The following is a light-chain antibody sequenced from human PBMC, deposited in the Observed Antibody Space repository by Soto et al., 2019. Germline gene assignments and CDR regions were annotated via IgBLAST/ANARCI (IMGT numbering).Light chain of an antibody. CDR2: AAS. CDR1: QGVSNY. V-gene: IGKV1-39*01. J-gene: IGKJ2*01. Sequence: DIQMTQSPSSLSASVGDRVTISCRASQGVSNYLIWYQQRQGRAPKLLIYAASNLVSGVPSRFSGSGSGTNFTLTISSLQPEDFATYYCQQNYRTPHTFGQGTKLETK. CDR3: QQNYRTPHT.